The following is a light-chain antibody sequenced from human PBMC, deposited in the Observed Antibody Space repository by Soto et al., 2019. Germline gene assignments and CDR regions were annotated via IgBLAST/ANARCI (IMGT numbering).Light chain of an antibody. Sequence: ERAMTQSPATLSASPGERATLSCRASQSVTTNLAWYQHKPGQAPRLLVYGASTRATGISARFSGSGSGTEFTLTISSLQSEDFAVYYCQQYNKWPLYTFGQGTKVEIK. CDR3: QQYNKWPLYT. V-gene: IGKV3-15*01. CDR2: GAS. CDR1: QSVTTN. J-gene: IGKJ2*01.